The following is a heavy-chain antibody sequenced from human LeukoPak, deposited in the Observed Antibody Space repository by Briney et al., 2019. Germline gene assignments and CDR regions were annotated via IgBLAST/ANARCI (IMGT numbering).Heavy chain of an antibody. J-gene: IGHJ4*02. D-gene: IGHD3-16*01. Sequence: GSLRLSCAASGFTFSSSWMTWVRQAPGQGLEWVATIKPDGSEGSYVDSVKGRFTISRDNAKNSLFLQMISLRAEDTAVYYCARDRAYKSFDYWGQGALVTVSS. CDR1: GFTFSSSW. V-gene: IGHV3-7*04. CDR2: IKPDGSEG. CDR3: ARDRAYKSFDY.